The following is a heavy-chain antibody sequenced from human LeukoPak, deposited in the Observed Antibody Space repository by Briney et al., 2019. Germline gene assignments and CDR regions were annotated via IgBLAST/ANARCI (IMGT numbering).Heavy chain of an antibody. CDR1: GLTFRSHW. D-gene: IGHD3-22*01. Sequence: GGSLRLSCAASGLTFRSHWMSWVRQAPGKGLEWVANIKEDGSEQNYVDSVKGRFTISRDNAMTSLFLEMNSLRVEDTAVYYCASVYYDDGSAYRPFDYWGQGTLVTVSS. CDR2: IKEDGSEQ. V-gene: IGHV3-7*01. J-gene: IGHJ4*02. CDR3: ASVYYDDGSAYRPFDY.